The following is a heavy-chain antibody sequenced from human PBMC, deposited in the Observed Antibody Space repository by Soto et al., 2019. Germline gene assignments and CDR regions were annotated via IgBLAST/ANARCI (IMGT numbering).Heavy chain of an antibody. V-gene: IGHV3-23*01. D-gene: IGHD3-10*01. Sequence: EVELLESGGGLVQPGGSLRLSCVASGFTFKNYDMRWIRQAPGKGLEWVSGISGSGGVTYYADSVKGRFTISRDNSKNTLYLQTNSLRAEDTAIYYCAKNRQFRSYYESAGHYDNWGQGTLVTVSS. J-gene: IGHJ4*02. CDR3: AKNRQFRSYYESAGHYDN. CDR2: ISGSGGVT. CDR1: GFTFKNYD.